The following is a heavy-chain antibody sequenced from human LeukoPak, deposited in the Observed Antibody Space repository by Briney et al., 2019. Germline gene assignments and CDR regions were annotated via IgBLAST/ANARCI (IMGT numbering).Heavy chain of an antibody. CDR3: EKKTQRGLDDSNSLEH. CDR2: IWSDGTNQ. D-gene: IGHD4-11*01. J-gene: IGHJ4*02. Sequence: GGSLRLSWAASGFTFSHYCMHWVRQAPGKGLEWVAVIWSDGTNQYYADSVKGRFTISRDNFNNPVSLQMDRLRAEDTAVYYCEKKTQRGLDDSNSLEHWRQGSLVIVSS. CDR1: GFTFSHYC. V-gene: IGHV3-33*06.